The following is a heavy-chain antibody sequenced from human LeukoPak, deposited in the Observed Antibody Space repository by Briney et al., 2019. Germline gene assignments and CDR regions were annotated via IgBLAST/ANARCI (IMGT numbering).Heavy chain of an antibody. CDR1: GGSFGAYY. J-gene: IGHJ4*02. D-gene: IGHD3-10*01. Sequence: SETLSLTCAVYGGSFGAYYWSWIRQPPGKGLEWIGEINHSGSANYNPSLKSRVTISVDTSKNHFSLKLSSVTAADTAVYYCAGPGAGDRDYWGQGTLVTVSS. CDR3: AGPGAGDRDY. V-gene: IGHV4-34*01. CDR2: INHSGSA.